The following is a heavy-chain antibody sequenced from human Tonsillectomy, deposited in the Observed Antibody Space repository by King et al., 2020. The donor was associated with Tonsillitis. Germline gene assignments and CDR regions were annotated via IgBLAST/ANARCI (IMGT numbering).Heavy chain of an antibody. D-gene: IGHD3-3*01. J-gene: IGHJ6*04. CDR1: GFSVSSYW. Sequence: VQLVESGGGLVQPVGSLRLSCAASGFSVSSYWMHWVRQAPGKGLVWVSCINSDGSNTAYADFVKGRFTISRDNAKNTLYLQMNSLRAEDTAVYYCTVCGVVPPVWGKGTTVTVSS. V-gene: IGHV3-74*03. CDR3: TVCGVVPPV. CDR2: INSDGSNT.